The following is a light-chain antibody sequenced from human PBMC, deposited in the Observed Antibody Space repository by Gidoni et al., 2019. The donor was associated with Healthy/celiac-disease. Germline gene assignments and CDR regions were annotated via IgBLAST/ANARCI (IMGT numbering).Light chain of an antibody. CDR3: QQRSNWPLSS. CDR1: QSVSSY. J-gene: IGKJ2*01. Sequence: IVLTQSPATLSLSPGERATLSCRASQSVSSYLAWYQQKPGQAPRLLIYDASNRATGIPARFSGSGSGTDFTLTISSLETEDFAVYYCQQRSNWPLSSFXQXTKLEIK. CDR2: DAS. V-gene: IGKV3-11*01.